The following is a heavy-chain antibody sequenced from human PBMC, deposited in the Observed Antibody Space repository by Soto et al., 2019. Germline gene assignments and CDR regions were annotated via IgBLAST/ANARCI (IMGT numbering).Heavy chain of an antibody. CDR2: ISGGGSIT. CDR1: GFTFTNYA. CDR3: AKPIRGGYSSGGYYFDY. J-gene: IGHJ4*02. V-gene: IGHV3-23*01. D-gene: IGHD6-25*01. Sequence: EVPLLESGGDLVQPGGSLRLSCAASGFTFTNYAMTWVRQAPGKGLEWVSTISGGGSITYYADSLKGRFTISRDNSKTPLYRKINSLRAEDPAVYYCAKPIRGGYSSGGYYFDYWGREPLVPVPS.